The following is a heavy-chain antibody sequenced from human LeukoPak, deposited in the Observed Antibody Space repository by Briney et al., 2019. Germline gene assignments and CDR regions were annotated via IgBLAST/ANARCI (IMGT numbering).Heavy chain of an antibody. V-gene: IGHV3-30-3*01. Sequence: AGGSLRLSCAASGFTFSSYAMHWDRQAPGKGLEWVAVISYDGSNKYYADSVKGRFTISRDNSKNTLYLQMNSLRAEDTAVYYCARVDIAAAGYWGQGTLVTVSS. J-gene: IGHJ4*02. CDR1: GFTFSSYA. D-gene: IGHD6-13*01. CDR3: ARVDIAAAGY. CDR2: ISYDGSNK.